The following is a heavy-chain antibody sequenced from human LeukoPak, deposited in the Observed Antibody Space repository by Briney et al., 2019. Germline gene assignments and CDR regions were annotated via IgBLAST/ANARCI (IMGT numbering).Heavy chain of an antibody. CDR3: ARRRPMYYDILTGYYDY. CDR1: GGSISSSSYY. J-gene: IGHJ4*02. CDR2: IYYSGST. V-gene: IGHV4-39*01. Sequence: SETLSLTCTVSGGSISSSSYYWVWIRQPPGKGLEWIGSIYYSGSTYYNPSLKSRVTISVDTSKNQFSLKLSSVTAADTAVYYCARRRPMYYDILTGYYDYWGQGTLVTVSS. D-gene: IGHD3-9*01.